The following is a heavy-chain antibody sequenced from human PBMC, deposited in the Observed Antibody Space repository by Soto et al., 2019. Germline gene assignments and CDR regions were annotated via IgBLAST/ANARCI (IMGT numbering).Heavy chain of an antibody. Sequence: ASVKVSCKASGGTLSSYAISWVRQAPGQGLEWMGGIIAYNGNTNYAQKLQGRVTMTTDTSTSTAYMELRSLRSDDTAVYYCARDEGYDFWSGYYTEWGQGTLVTVSS. CDR2: IIAYNGNT. CDR1: GGTLSSYA. J-gene: IGHJ4*02. CDR3: ARDEGYDFWSGYYTE. D-gene: IGHD3-3*01. V-gene: IGHV1-18*01.